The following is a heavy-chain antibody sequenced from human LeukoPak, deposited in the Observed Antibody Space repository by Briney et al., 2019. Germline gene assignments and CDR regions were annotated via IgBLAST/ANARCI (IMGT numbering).Heavy chain of an antibody. CDR2: IWYDGTNK. CDR1: GFSFTSYG. J-gene: IGHJ4*02. CDR3: ARDPYCSGGSCYSLPDY. Sequence: GGSLRLSCAASGFSFTSYGMHWVRQAPGKGLEWVAVIWYDGTNKYYADSVKGRFTISRDNSKNTLYLQMNSLRAEDTAVYYCARDPYCSGGSCYSLPDYWGQGTLVTVSS. D-gene: IGHD2-15*01. V-gene: IGHV3-33*01.